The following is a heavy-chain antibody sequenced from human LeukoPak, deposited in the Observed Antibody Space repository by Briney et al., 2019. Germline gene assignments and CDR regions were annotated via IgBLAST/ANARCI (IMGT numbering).Heavy chain of an antibody. J-gene: IGHJ4*02. D-gene: IGHD6-13*01. CDR3: ARYGSSWDFDY. CDR2: ISSSGSTI. CDR1: GLTVRKVF. Sequence: GSLRLSCAVSGLTVRKVFINWVRQAPGKGLEWVSYISSSGSTIYYADSVKGRFTISRDNAKNSLYLQMNSLRAEDTAVYYCARYGSSWDFDYWGQGTLVTVSS. V-gene: IGHV3-11*04.